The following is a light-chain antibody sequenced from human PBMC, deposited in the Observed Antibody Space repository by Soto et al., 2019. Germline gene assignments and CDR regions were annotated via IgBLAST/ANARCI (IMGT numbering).Light chain of an antibody. Sequence: DIQVTQSPSSLSASVGDRVTISCRASQGVSSRLAWYQQKAEKAPKSLIYDASSLQNGVPSRFSRGGSGTDFTLTISSLQPEDFATYYCAQYDSFPLTFGGGTKVEIK. CDR3: AQYDSFPLT. V-gene: IGKV1D-16*01. CDR2: DAS. J-gene: IGKJ4*01. CDR1: QGVSSR.